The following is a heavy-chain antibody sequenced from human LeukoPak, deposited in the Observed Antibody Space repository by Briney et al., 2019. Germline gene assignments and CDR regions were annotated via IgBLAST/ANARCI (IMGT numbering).Heavy chain of an antibody. Sequence: SETLSLTCTVSGGSISSYYWSWIRQPPGKGLEWIGYIYYSGSTNYNPSLKGRVTISVDTSKNQFSLKLSSVTAADTAVYYCAREAGGQQLVYAFDIWGQGTMVTVSS. CDR1: GGSISSYY. J-gene: IGHJ3*02. V-gene: IGHV4-59*01. CDR3: AREAGGQQLVYAFDI. D-gene: IGHD6-13*01. CDR2: IYYSGST.